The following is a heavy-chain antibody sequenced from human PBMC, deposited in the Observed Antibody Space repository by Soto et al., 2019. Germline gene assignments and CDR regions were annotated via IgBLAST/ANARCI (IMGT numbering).Heavy chain of an antibody. CDR1: GYTLTELS. J-gene: IGHJ1*01. CDR3: ATSGLYDILTGVYFQH. Sequence: ASVKVSCKVSGYTLTELSMHWVRQAPGKGLEWMGGFDPEDGKTIYAQKFQGRVTMTEDTSTDTAYMELSSLRSEDTAVYYCATSGLYDILTGVYFQHWGQGTLVTVSS. V-gene: IGHV1-24*01. D-gene: IGHD3-9*01. CDR2: FDPEDGKT.